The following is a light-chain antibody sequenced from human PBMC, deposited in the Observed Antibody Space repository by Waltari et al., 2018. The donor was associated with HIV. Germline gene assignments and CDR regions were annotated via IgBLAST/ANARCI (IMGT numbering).Light chain of an antibody. CDR2: RDS. J-gene: IGLJ2*01. CDR1: NIGSKS. V-gene: IGLV3-9*01. Sequence: SYELTQPLSVSVALGQTARVICGGHNIGSKSVHWYQQKPGKAPGLVIYRDSNRPSGIPERFSGSYSGNTATLTISRAQAGDEADYYCQVWDSNTVIFGGGTRLTVL. CDR3: QVWDSNTVI.